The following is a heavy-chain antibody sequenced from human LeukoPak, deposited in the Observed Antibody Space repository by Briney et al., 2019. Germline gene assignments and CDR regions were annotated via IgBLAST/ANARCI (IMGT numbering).Heavy chain of an antibody. D-gene: IGHD3-10*01. J-gene: IGHJ4*02. V-gene: IGHV4-38-2*02. Sequence: SETLSLTCTVSGYSISSGYYWGWIRQPPGKGLEWIGSIYYSGSTYYNPSLKSRVTISVDTSKNQFSLKLSSVTAADTAIYYCARDAKYYYGSRTFFFYEHWGQGTLLTVSS. CDR3: ARDAKYYYGSRTFFFYEH. CDR2: IYYSGST. CDR1: GYSISSGYY.